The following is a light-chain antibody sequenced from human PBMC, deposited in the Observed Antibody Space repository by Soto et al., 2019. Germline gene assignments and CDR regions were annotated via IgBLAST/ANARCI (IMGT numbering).Light chain of an antibody. V-gene: IGLV2-23*02. J-gene: IGLJ1*01. CDR3: SSSGGRPTDV. Sequence: QSVLTQLASVSGSPGQSSTISCTGTSSNVGSYKLVSWYQQHPGEAPKLMIFEVNKRPSRVSNRFSGSKSGNTASLTISGLKVEQEPDSYCSSSGGRPTDVVGSGTKVTVL. CDR1: SSNVGSYKL. CDR2: EVN.